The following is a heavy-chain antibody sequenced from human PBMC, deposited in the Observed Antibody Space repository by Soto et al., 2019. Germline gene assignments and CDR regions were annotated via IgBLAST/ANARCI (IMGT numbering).Heavy chain of an antibody. CDR2: IYSGGST. CDR3: AREAFGSISWFDP. Sequence: GGSLRLSCAASGFTVSSNYMSWVRQAPGKGLEWVSVIYSGGSTYYADSVKGRFTISRDNSKNTLYLQMNSLRAEDTAVYYCAREAFGSISWFDPWGQGTLVTVSS. V-gene: IGHV3-53*01. J-gene: IGHJ5*02. CDR1: GFTVSSNY. D-gene: IGHD3-10*01.